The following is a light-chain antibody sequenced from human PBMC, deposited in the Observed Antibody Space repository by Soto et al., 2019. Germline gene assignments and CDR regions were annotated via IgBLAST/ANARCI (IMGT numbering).Light chain of an antibody. CDR2: DAS. CDR1: QSISSW. CDR3: QQHNIYFLKT. Sequence: DIQMTQSPSTLSASVGDRVTITCRASQSISSWLAWYQQKQGKAPKLLIYDASSLQSGVPSRFSGSGSGTEFTLTISSLQPDDFATYYCQQHNIYFLKTFGQGTKVEIK. V-gene: IGKV1-5*01. J-gene: IGKJ1*01.